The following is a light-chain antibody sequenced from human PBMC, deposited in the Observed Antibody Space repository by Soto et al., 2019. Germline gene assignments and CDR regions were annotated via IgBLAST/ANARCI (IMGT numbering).Light chain of an antibody. Sequence: DFQMTLFQTYRSASVEDRVTITCRTSQSIINYLNWYQQKKGKDPTXLIYAASTLLTGVPSRFSVSRSDTDLTITISSLQTEDGSTYYGQQRYCTPRTFGQGTKVDIK. J-gene: IGKJ1*01. V-gene: IGKV1-39*01. CDR3: QQRYCTPRT. CDR1: QSIINY. CDR2: AAS.